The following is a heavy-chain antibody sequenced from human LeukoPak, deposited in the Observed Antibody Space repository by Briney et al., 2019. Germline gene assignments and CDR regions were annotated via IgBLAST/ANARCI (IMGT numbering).Heavy chain of an antibody. D-gene: IGHD3-9*01. CDR3: AKAYNDWLFIIFDY. CDR1: GFTFSSYA. V-gene: IGHV3-23*01. Sequence: PGVSLRLSCAASGFTFSSYAMSWVRQAPGKGLEWVSAISGSGGSTYYADSVKGRFTISRDNSKNTLYLQMNSLRAEDTAVYYCAKAYNDWLFIIFDYWGQGTLVTVSS. CDR2: ISGSGGST. J-gene: IGHJ4*02.